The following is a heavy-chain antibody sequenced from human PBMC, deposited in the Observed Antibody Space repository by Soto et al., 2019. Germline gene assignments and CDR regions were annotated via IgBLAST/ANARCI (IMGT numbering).Heavy chain of an antibody. D-gene: IGHD6-13*01. V-gene: IGHV5-10-1*01. CDR3: ARQGPGSWYSDY. CDR1: GYTFTNYW. CDR2: IDPSDSYT. Sequence: GESLKISCKGSGYTFTNYWISWVRQMPGKGLEWMGRIDPSDSYTNYSPSFQGHVTISADKSISTAYLQWSSLKASDTAMYYCARQGPGSWYSDYWGQGTLVTVSS. J-gene: IGHJ4*02.